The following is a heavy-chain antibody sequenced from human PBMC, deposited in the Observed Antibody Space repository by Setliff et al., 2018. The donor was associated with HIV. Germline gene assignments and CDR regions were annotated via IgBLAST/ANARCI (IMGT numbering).Heavy chain of an antibody. CDR1: GGPITTSTYY. CDR2: IYQSGTT. D-gene: IGHD2-2*01. CDR3: GTAMYYYYGLDV. J-gene: IGHJ6*02. Sequence: PSETLSLTCTVSGGPITTSTYYWGWIRQPPGKGLEYIGNIYQSGTTNYNPSLESRVTISVDTSKNQFSLKLSSVTAADAVVYYCGTAMYYYYGLDVWGQGIRVTVSS. V-gene: IGHV4-39*07.